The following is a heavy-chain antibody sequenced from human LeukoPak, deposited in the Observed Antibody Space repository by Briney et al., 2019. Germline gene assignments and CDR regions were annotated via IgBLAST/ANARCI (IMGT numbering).Heavy chain of an antibody. CDR1: GFIVTSYY. CDR3: ARSYSNHLFGMDV. Sequence: PGGSLRLSCEASGFIVTSYYMTWVRQAPGKGLGWVSVIYSGGTTYYADSVKGRVAISRDNSKNTVFLQMNSVRAEDTAVYYCARSYSNHLFGMDVWGQGTTVTVSS. CDR2: IYSGGTT. V-gene: IGHV3-66*01. D-gene: IGHD4-11*01. J-gene: IGHJ6*02.